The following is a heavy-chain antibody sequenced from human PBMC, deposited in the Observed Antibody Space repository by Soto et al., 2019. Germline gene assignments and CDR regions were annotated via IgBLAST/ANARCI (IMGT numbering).Heavy chain of an antibody. D-gene: IGHD6-6*01. CDR1: GFTFISYA. CDR2: VDGSGYST. V-gene: IGHV3-23*01. J-gene: IGHJ4*02. Sequence: EVQLLKSGGGLVQPGGSLRLSCAASGFTFISYAMSWVRQAPGKGLEWVSAVDGSGYSTYYADSVKGRFTISRDNSKNTLYLQMNSLRAEDTAVYFCAKDLPAGRGGVYFDYWGQGALVTVSS. CDR3: AKDLPAGRGGVYFDY.